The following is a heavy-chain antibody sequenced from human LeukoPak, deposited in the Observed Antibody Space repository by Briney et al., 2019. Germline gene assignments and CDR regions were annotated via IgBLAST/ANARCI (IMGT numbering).Heavy chain of an antibody. J-gene: IGHJ4*02. D-gene: IGHD3-10*01. V-gene: IGHV6-1*01. CDR1: GDSVSSNSVI. CDR2: TYYKSKWYN. Sequence: SQTLSLTCDISGDSVSSNSVIWNWIRQSPSRSLEWLGRTYYKSKWYNDYATSVQSRITINSDTSRNQFSLQLNSVTPEDTAVYYCARDLHGSRGEFDYWGQGTLVTVSS. CDR3: ARDLHGSRGEFDY.